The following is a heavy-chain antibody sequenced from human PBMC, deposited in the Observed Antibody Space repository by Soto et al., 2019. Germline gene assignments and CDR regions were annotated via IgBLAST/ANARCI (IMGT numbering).Heavy chain of an antibody. CDR2: MNPNSGNT. J-gene: IGHJ2*01. Sequence: GSVKVSFKACGYPFTSYDVNWVRQATGQGLEWMGWMNPNSGNTGYAQKFQGRVTMTRNTSISTAYMELSSLRSEDTAVYYCARRWGDWYFDLWGRGTLVTVSS. CDR3: ARRWGDWYFDL. CDR1: GYPFTSYD. V-gene: IGHV1-8*01. D-gene: IGHD3-10*01.